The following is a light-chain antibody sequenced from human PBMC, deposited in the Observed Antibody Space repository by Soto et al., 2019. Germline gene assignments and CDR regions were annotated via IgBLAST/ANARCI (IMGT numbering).Light chain of an antibody. J-gene: IGKJ1*01. V-gene: IGKV1-6*01. Sequence: AIQMTQSPSSLSASVGDRVTITCRASQDIRNDLAWYQQKPGQAPHLLIFAAFNLQSGVPSRFSGGGSGTHFTLTISSLQPDDFATYYCQHYNSYSEAFGQGTKVDI. CDR1: QDIRND. CDR2: AAF. CDR3: QHYNSYSEA.